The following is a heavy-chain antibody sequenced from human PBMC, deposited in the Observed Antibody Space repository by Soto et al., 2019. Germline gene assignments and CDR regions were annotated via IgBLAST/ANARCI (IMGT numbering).Heavy chain of an antibody. CDR1: GYTFTSYG. D-gene: IGHD2-2*01. V-gene: IGHV1-18*01. CDR3: ARDQNAIVVVPAALGFDY. CDR2: ISAYNGNT. Sequence: QVQLVQSGAEVKKPGASVKVSCKASGYTFTSYGISWVRQAPGQGLEWMGWISAYNGNTNYAQKLQGRVTMTTATSTSTAYMELRSLRSDDTAVYYCARDQNAIVVVPAALGFDYWGQGTLVTVSS. J-gene: IGHJ4*02.